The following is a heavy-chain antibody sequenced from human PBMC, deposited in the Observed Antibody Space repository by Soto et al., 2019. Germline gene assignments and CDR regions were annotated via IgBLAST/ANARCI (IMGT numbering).Heavy chain of an antibody. J-gene: IGHJ3*02. CDR3: AREYSSSWYEKGPFDI. Sequence: SVKVSCKASGGTFSSYAISWVRQAPGQGLEWMGGIIPIFGTANYAQKFQGRVTITADESTSTAYMELSSLRSEDTAVYYCAREYSSSWYEKGPFDIWGQGTMVTVSS. D-gene: IGHD6-13*01. CDR1: GGTFSSYA. CDR2: IIPIFGTA. V-gene: IGHV1-69*13.